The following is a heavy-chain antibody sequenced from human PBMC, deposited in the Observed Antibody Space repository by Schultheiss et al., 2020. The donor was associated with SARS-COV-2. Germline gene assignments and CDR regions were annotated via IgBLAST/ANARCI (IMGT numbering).Heavy chain of an antibody. J-gene: IGHJ4*02. CDR2: IYYSGST. CDR1: GYSISSGYY. CDR3: ARGTGTFDY. V-gene: IGHV4-38-2*02. Sequence: SETLSLTCTVSGYSISSGYYWGWIRQPPGKGLEWIGYIYYSGSTNYNPSLKSRVTISVDTSKNQFSLKLNSVTPEDTAVYYCARGTGTFDYWGQGTLVTVSS. D-gene: IGHD1/OR15-1a*01.